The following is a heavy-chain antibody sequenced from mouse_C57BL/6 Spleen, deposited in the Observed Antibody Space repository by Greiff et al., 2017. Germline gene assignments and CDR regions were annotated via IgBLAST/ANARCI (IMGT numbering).Heavy chain of an antibody. D-gene: IGHD4-1*02. CDR2: ISDGGSYT. CDR1: GFTFSSYA. CDR3: ARDLDSNSGAY. Sequence: EVKLMESGGGLVKPGGSLKLSCAASGFTFSSYAMSWVRQTPEKRLEWVATISDGGSYTYYPDNVKGRFTISRDNAKNNLYLQMSHLKSEDTAMYYCARDLDSNSGAYWGQGTLVTVSA. J-gene: IGHJ3*01. V-gene: IGHV5-4*01.